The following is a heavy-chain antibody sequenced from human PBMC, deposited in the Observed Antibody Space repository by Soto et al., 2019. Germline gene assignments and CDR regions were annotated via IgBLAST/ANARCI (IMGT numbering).Heavy chain of an antibody. V-gene: IGHV4-61*01. CDR3: ARAVTYYDYVWGSYRHDAFDI. CDR2: IYYSGST. J-gene: IGHJ3*02. D-gene: IGHD3-16*02. CDR1: GGSVSSGSYY. Sequence: SETLSLTCTVSGGSVSSGSYYWSWIRQPPGKGLEWIGYIYYSGSTNYNPSLKSRVTISVDTSKNQFSLKLSSVTAADTAVYYCARAVTYYDYVWGSYRHDAFDIWGQGTMVTVSS.